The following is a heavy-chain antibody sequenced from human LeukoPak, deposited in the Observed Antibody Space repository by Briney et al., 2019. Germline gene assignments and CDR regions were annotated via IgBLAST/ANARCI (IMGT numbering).Heavy chain of an antibody. CDR2: ISYDGSNH. Sequence: GGSLRLSCAASGFTLKGYAMHWVRQAPGKGLEWVALISYDGSNHYYADSVKGRFTISRDNSKNTLYLQMNSLRAEDTAVYYCARGGYDILTGYPKGYWGQGTLVTVSS. CDR1: GFTLKGYA. J-gene: IGHJ4*02. V-gene: IGHV3-30*01. D-gene: IGHD3-9*01. CDR3: ARGGYDILTGYPKGY.